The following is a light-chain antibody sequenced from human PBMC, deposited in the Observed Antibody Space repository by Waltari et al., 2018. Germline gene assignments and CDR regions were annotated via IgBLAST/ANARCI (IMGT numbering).Light chain of an antibody. Sequence: EIVLTQSPATMSLSPGDRATLSCRASQSVRNFLAWYQQKPGQAPRLLIYHASNRATGIPARFSGRGSGTDFTLTISSLEPGDSAVYYCQQRANWPPLTFGGGTRVEI. CDR1: QSVRNF. CDR2: HAS. V-gene: IGKV3-11*01. CDR3: QQRANWPPLT. J-gene: IGKJ4*01.